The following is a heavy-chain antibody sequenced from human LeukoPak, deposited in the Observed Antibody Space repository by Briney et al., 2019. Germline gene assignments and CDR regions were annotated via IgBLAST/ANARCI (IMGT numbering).Heavy chain of an antibody. D-gene: IGHD4-11*01. J-gene: IGHJ4*02. V-gene: IGHV4-34*01. Sequence: SETLSLTCAVYGGSFSGYYWSWIRQPPGKGLEWIREINHSGSTNYNPSLKSRVTISVDTSKNQFSLKLSSVTAADTAVYYCASRKTVNESYYFDYWGQGTLVTVSS. CDR1: GGSFSGYY. CDR2: INHSGST. CDR3: ASRKTVNESYYFDY.